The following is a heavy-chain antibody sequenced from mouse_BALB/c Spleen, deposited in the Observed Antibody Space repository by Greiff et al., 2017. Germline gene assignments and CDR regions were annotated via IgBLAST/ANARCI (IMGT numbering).Heavy chain of an antibody. D-gene: IGHD3-2*02. CDR1: GFTFTDYY. Sequence: EVKVEESGGGLVQPGGSLRLSCATSGFTFTDYYMSWVRQPPGKALEWLGFIRNKANGYTTEYSASVKGRFTISRDNSQSILYLQMNTLRAEDSATYYCARDRAGAYWGQGTLVTVSA. J-gene: IGHJ3*01. CDR3: ARDRAGAY. V-gene: IGHV7-3*02. CDR2: IRNKANGYTT.